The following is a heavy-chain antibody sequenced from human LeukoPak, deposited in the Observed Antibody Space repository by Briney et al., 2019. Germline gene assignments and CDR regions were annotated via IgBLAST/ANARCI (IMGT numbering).Heavy chain of an antibody. CDR3: VRQWLING. CDR1: GFTFSSYA. CDR2: ISESGGTT. Sequence: GGSLRLTCAASGFTFSSYAMNWVRQAPGKGLEWVSSISESGGTTDYADSVKGRFTISRDNSKNTLYLQMNSLRAEDTAVYYCVRQWLINGWGQGILVTVSS. D-gene: IGHD6-19*01. J-gene: IGHJ4*02. V-gene: IGHV3-23*01.